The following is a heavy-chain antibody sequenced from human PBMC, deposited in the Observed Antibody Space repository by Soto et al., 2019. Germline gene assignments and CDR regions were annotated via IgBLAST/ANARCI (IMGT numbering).Heavy chain of an antibody. D-gene: IGHD4-17*01. CDR3: ASHYGDNGWFDP. V-gene: IGHV3-21*06. CDR2: ITSSSSSI. Sequence: EVQLVESGGGLVKPGGSLRLSCAASGFTFSAYNMNWVRQPPGKGLEWVSSITSSSSSIYYADSLKGRFTISRDNVKNSLDLQMNSLRAEDTAVYYCASHYGDNGWFDPWGQGTLVTVSS. J-gene: IGHJ5*02. CDR1: GFTFSAYN.